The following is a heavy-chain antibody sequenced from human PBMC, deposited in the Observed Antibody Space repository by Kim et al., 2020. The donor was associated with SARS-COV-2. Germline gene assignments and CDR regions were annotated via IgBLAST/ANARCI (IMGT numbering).Heavy chain of an antibody. Sequence: GGSLRLSCAASGFTFDDYAMHWVRQAPGKGLEWVSGISWNSGSIGYADSVKGRFTISRDNAKNSLYLQMNSLRAEDTALYYCAKDIGDHYYGSGKDYWGQGTLVTVSS. D-gene: IGHD3-10*01. CDR3: AKDIGDHYYGSGKDY. CDR2: ISWNSGSI. V-gene: IGHV3-9*01. J-gene: IGHJ4*02. CDR1: GFTFDDYA.